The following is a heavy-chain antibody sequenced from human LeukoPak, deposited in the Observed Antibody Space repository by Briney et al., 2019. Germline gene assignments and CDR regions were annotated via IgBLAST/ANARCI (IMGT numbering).Heavy chain of an antibody. CDR2: IYSGGST. Sequence: PGGSLRLSCAASGFTVSSNYMSWVRQAPGKGLEWVSVIYSGGSTYYADSVKGRFTISRDNSKNTLYLQMNSLRDEDTAVYYCARDPFYSSSSGYFDYWGQGTLVTVSS. D-gene: IGHD6-6*01. CDR3: ARDPFYSSSSGYFDY. V-gene: IGHV3-53*05. J-gene: IGHJ4*02. CDR1: GFTVSSNY.